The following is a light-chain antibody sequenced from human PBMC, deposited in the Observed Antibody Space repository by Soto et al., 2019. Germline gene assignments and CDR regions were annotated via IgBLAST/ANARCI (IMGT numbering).Light chain of an antibody. CDR3: QVWDSSSDHWV. V-gene: IGLV3-21*04. J-gene: IGLJ3*02. CDR1: NIGSKS. CDR2: YDS. Sequence: SYELTQSPSVSVAPGKTASITCAGNNIGSKSVHWYQQKPGQAPVLVIYYDSDRPSGIPERFSGSNSGNTATLTVSRVEAGDEADYYCQVWDSSSDHWVFGGGTKLTVL.